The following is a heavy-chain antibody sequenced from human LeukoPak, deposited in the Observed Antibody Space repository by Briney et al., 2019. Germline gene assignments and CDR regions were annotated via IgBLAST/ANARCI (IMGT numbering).Heavy chain of an antibody. D-gene: IGHD3-16*01. CDR2: IYYSGST. V-gene: IGHV4-59*12. Sequence: SETLSLTCTVSGGSISSYYWSWIRQPPGKGLEWIGYIYYSGSTNYNPSLKSRVTISVDTSKNQFSLKLSSVTAADTAAYYCARGALGESTKMGFDYWGQGTLVTVSS. CDR3: ARGALGESTKMGFDY. CDR1: GGSISSYY. J-gene: IGHJ4*02.